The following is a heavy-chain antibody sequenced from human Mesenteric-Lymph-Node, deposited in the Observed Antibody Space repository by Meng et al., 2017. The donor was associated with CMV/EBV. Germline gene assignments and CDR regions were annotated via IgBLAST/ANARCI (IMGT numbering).Heavy chain of an antibody. CDR3: ARYTSSWYLEY. J-gene: IGHJ4*02. D-gene: IGHD6-13*01. CDR1: GDSVSINNAA. V-gene: IGHV6-1*01. CDR2: TYYRSKWYS. Sequence: QTRSLTRAISGDSVSINNAAWNWIRQTPARGLEWRGRTYYRSKWYSDYGVSVRGRISINPDTSKNQFALQLNSVTPEDTAVYYCARYTSSWYLEYWGQGTLVTVSS.